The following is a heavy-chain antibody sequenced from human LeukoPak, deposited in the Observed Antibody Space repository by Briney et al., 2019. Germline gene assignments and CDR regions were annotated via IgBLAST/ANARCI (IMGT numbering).Heavy chain of an antibody. D-gene: IGHD6-19*01. CDR3: AKAKQWRFDY. J-gene: IGHJ4*02. Sequence: GGSLRLSCAASGFTFSSYGMHWVRQAPGKGLEWVAVISYDGSNKYYADSVKGRFTISRDNSKNTPYLQMNSLRAEDTAVYYCAKAKQWRFDYWGQGTLVTVSS. V-gene: IGHV3-30*18. CDR2: ISYDGSNK. CDR1: GFTFSSYG.